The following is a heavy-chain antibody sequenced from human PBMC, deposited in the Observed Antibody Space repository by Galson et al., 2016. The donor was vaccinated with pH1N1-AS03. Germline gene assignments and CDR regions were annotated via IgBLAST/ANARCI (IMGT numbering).Heavy chain of an antibody. V-gene: IGHV1-8*03. CDR3: ARGVVDCSGPACSGTLRFDP. Sequence: SVKVSCKASGYTFTTYDINWVRQAPGQGLEWMGWMNPDSGNTGYAPSFQGRVTITRDTSISTAYTELSSLRSEDTAVYYCARGVVDCSGPACSGTLRFDPRGQGTLVTVSS. CDR1: GYTFTTYD. CDR2: MNPDSGNT. D-gene: IGHD2-15*01. J-gene: IGHJ5*02.